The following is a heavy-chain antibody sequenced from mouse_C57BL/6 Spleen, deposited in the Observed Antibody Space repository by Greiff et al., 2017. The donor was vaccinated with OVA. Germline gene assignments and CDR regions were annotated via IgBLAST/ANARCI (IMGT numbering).Heavy chain of an antibody. CDR2: IFPGSGST. D-gene: IGHD1-1*01. J-gene: IGHJ3*01. Sequence: VQRVESGPELVKPGASVKISCKASGYTFTDYYINWVKQRPGQGLEWIGWIFPGSGSTYYNEKFKGKATLTVDKSSSTAYMLLSSLTSEDSAVYFCARCDGSSAWFAYWGQGTLVTVSA. V-gene: IGHV1-75*01. CDR3: ARCDGSSAWFAY. CDR1: GYTFTDYY.